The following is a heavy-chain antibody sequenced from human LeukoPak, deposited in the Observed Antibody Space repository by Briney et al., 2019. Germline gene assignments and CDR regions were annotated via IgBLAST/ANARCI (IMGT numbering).Heavy chain of an antibody. J-gene: IGHJ4*02. D-gene: IGHD3-22*01. Sequence: ASVKVSCKASGHTFTSYYMHWVRQAPGQGLEWMGWISAYNGNTNYAQKLQGRVTMTTDTSTSTAYMELRSLRSDDTAVYYCARDLDSSGLRHFDYWGQGTLVTVSS. CDR3: ARDLDSSGLRHFDY. V-gene: IGHV1-18*04. CDR1: GHTFTSYY. CDR2: ISAYNGNT.